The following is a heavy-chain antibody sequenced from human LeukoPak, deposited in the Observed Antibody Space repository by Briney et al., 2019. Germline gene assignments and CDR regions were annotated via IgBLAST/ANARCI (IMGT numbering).Heavy chain of an antibody. CDR3: AREKAQDYDFWSGYWPGAFDI. J-gene: IGHJ3*02. D-gene: IGHD3-3*01. CDR2: ISWSSGSI. V-gene: IGHV3-9*01. CDR1: GFTFDDYA. Sequence: GGSLRLSCAASGFTFDDYAMHWVRQVPGKGLEWVSGISWSSGSIGYADSVKGRFTISRDNAKNTLYLQMNSPRAEDTAVYYCAREKAQDYDFWSGYWPGAFDIWGQGTMVTVSS.